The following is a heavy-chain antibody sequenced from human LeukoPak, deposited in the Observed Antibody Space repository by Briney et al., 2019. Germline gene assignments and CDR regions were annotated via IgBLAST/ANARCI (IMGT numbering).Heavy chain of an antibody. Sequence: PSRTLSLTCTVSGGSISSGGYYWSWIRQHPGKGLEWIGYIYYSGSTYYNPSLKSRVTISVDTSKNQFSLKLSSVTAADTAVYYCARGSPGAMANWFDPWGQGTLVTVSS. CDR1: GGSISSGGYY. CDR3: ARGSPGAMANWFDP. V-gene: IGHV4-31*03. J-gene: IGHJ5*02. CDR2: IYYSGST. D-gene: IGHD5-18*01.